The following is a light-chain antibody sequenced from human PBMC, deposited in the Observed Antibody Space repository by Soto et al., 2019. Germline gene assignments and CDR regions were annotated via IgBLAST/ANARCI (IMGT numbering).Light chain of an antibody. Sequence: QSALTQPPSASGSPGQSVTISCTGTSSDIGAYNYVSWYQQHPGKAPKLMIHEVSKRPSGVPDRLSGSKSGNTASLTVSGLQAEDEADYYCSSYAGSNDRWVFGGGTKLTVL. J-gene: IGLJ3*02. CDR2: EVS. V-gene: IGLV2-8*01. CDR1: SSDIGAYNY. CDR3: SSYAGSNDRWV.